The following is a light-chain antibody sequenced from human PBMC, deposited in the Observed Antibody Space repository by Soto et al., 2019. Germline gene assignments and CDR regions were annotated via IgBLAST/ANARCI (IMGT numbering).Light chain of an antibody. CDR3: QQYYSTPVMWT. Sequence: DIVTTQSPDSLAVSLGERATINCKSSQSVLYSSNNKNYLAWYQQKPGQPPKLLIYWASTRESGVPDRFSGSGSRTDFTLTISSLQAEDVAVYYCQQYYSTPVMWTFGQGTKLEIK. J-gene: IGKJ2*02. V-gene: IGKV4-1*01. CDR2: WAS. CDR1: QSVLYSSNNKNY.